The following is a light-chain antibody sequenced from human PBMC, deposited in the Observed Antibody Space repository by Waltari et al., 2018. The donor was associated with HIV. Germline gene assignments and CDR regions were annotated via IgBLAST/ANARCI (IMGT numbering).Light chain of an antibody. CDR2: AAS. J-gene: IGKJ2*01. CDR3: QQSYTTPRT. Sequence: DIQMTQSPPSLSASIRDSVTITCRAGQNIGSYLNWFQQRSGKAPKLLIYAASTLVSGVPSRFSGSGSATDFTLTINSLQPEDFATYYCQQSYTTPRTFGQGTKLETK. V-gene: IGKV1-39*01. CDR1: QNIGSY.